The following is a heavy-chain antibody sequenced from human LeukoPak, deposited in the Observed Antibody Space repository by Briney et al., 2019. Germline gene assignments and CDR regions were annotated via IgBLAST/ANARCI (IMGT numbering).Heavy chain of an antibody. CDR1: GGSFSGYY. CDR3: ARGGPITIFGVVIPHYFDY. D-gene: IGHD3-3*01. Sequence: PSETLSLTCAVYGGSFSGYYWSWIRQPPGKGLEWIGEINHSGSTNYNPSLKSRVTISVDTSKNQFSLKLSSVTAADTAVYYCARGGPITIFGVVIPHYFDYWGRGALVTVSS. CDR2: INHSGST. J-gene: IGHJ4*02. V-gene: IGHV4-34*01.